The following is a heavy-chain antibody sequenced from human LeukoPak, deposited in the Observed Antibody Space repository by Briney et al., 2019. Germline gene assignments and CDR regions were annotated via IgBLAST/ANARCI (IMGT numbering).Heavy chain of an antibody. D-gene: IGHD3-10*01. CDR3: ARWIVRGVTPRINWFDP. CDR1: GFTVSSNY. CDR2: IYSGGST. Sequence: PGGSLRLSCAASGFTVSSNYVSWVRQAPGKGLEWVSVIYSGGSTYYADSVNGRFTISRDNSKNTMYLQMNSLRAEDTAVYYCARWIVRGVTPRINWFDPWGQGTLVTVSS. V-gene: IGHV3-53*01. J-gene: IGHJ5*02.